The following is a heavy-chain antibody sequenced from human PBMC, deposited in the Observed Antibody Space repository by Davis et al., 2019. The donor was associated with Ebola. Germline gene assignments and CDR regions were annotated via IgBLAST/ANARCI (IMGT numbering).Heavy chain of an antibody. CDR2: IYSGGST. CDR1: GFTVSSNY. Sequence: GGSLRLSCAASGFTVSSNYMSWVRQAPGKGLEWVSVIYSGGSTYYADSVKGRFTISRDNSKNTLYLQMNSLRAEDTAVYYCARAISWNYYFDYWGQGSLVTVSS. J-gene: IGHJ4*02. V-gene: IGHV3-66*01. D-gene: IGHD1-7*01. CDR3: ARAISWNYYFDY.